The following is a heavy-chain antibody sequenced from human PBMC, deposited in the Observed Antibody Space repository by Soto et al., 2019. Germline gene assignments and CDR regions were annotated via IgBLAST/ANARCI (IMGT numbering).Heavy chain of an antibody. Sequence: EVQLLESGGGLVQPGGSLRLSCAASGFIFSSYAMSWVRQAPGKGLEWVSAISGSGGSTYYADSVKGRFTISRDNSKNTLYLQMNSLRAEDTAVYYCAKGSGHRWYYYYYMDVWGKGTTVTVSS. D-gene: IGHD3-10*01. V-gene: IGHV3-23*01. CDR3: AKGSGHRWYYYYYMDV. J-gene: IGHJ6*03. CDR1: GFIFSSYA. CDR2: ISGSGGST.